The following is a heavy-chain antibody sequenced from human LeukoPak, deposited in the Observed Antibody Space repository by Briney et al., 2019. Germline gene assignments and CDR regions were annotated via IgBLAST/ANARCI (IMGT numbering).Heavy chain of an antibody. V-gene: IGHV1-8*01. Sequence: GASVKVSCKASGYTFTNYDINWVRQATGQGLEWMGWMNPNSGNTGLAQKFLGRVTMTRNTSISTAYMELSSLRSEDTAVYYCAKGSWFGELSDWGQGTLVTVSS. J-gene: IGHJ1*01. CDR1: GYTFTNYD. D-gene: IGHD3-10*01. CDR3: AKGSWFGELSD. CDR2: MNPNSGNT.